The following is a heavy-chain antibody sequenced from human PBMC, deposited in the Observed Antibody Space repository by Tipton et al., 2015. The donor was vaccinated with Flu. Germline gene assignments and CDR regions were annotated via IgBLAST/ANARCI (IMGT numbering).Heavy chain of an antibody. J-gene: IGHJ4*02. Sequence: AASGFTFDDYAMHWVRQAPGKGLEWVSGISWNSGSIGYADSVKGRFTISRDNAKNSLYLQMNSLRAEDTALYYCAKAEGYSSSPHFDYWGQGTLVPVSS. CDR2: ISWNSGSI. V-gene: IGHV3-9*01. CDR1: GFTFDDYA. CDR3: AKAEGYSSSPHFDY. D-gene: IGHD6-6*01.